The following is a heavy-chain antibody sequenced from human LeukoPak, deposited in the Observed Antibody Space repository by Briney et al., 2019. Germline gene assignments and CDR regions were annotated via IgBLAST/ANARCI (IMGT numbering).Heavy chain of an antibody. V-gene: IGHV4-59*01. J-gene: IGHJ4*02. CDR2: IYYSRST. Sequence: SETLSLTRTQSLGSISSYFWSWIWQPPGARLERVGYIYYSRSTKYNLSIKSRVNISVETSKKKFSLKLSSVTAAGTAGHSGARYRDGYNNYWGQGTLVTVSS. D-gene: IGHD5-24*01. CDR3: ARYRDGYNNY. CDR1: LGSISSYF.